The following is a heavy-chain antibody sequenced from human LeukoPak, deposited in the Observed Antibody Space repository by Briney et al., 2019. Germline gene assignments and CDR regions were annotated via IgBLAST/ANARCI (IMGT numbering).Heavy chain of an antibody. CDR3: ARSILVGATIYFDY. J-gene: IGHJ4*02. V-gene: IGHV4-4*07. D-gene: IGHD1-26*01. Sequence: SETLSLTCTASGGSISSYYWSCIRQPAPKELEWIGRIYTSGSTNYNPSLKSRVTMSVDTSKNQFSLKLSSVTAADTAVYYCARSILVGATIYFDYWGQGTLVTVSS. CDR2: IYTSGST. CDR1: GGSISSYY.